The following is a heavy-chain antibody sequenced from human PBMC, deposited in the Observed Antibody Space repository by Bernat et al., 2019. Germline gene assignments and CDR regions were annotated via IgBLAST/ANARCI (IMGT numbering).Heavy chain of an antibody. D-gene: IGHD4-17*01. CDR3: ASDGYYGDYFDY. J-gene: IGHJ4*02. Sequence: QVQLVESGGGVVQPGGSLRLSCAASGFTFSSYAMHWVRQAPGKGLEWVAVISYGGSNKYYADSVKGRFTISRDNSKNTLYLQMNSLRAEDTGVYYCASDGYYGDYFDYWGQGTMVTVSS. V-gene: IGHV3-30*04. CDR1: GFTFSSYA. CDR2: ISYGGSNK.